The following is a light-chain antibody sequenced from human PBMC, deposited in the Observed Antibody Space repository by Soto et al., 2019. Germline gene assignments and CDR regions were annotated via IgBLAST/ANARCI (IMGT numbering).Light chain of an antibody. CDR2: EVS. CDR1: SSDVGCYNY. CDR3: SSYAGSNNRVV. Sequence: QSVLTQPPSASGSPGQSVTISCTGTSSDVGCYNYVSWYQQHPGKAPKLMIYEVSKRPSGVPDRFSGSKSGNTASLTVSGLQAEDEADYYCSSYAGSNNRVVFGGGTKLTVL. V-gene: IGLV2-8*01. J-gene: IGLJ2*01.